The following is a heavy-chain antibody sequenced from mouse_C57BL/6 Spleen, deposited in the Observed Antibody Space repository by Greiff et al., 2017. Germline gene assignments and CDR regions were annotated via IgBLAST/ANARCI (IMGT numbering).Heavy chain of an antibody. CDR2: ISDGGSYT. Sequence: EVMLVESGGGLVKPGGSLKLSCAASGFTFSSYAMSWVRQTPEKRLEWVATISDGGSYTYYPDNVKGRFTISRDNAKNNLYLQMSHLKSEDTAMYYCAREGDYGSSSFFDYWGQGTTLTVSS. CDR3: AREGDYGSSSFFDY. V-gene: IGHV5-4*01. D-gene: IGHD1-1*01. J-gene: IGHJ2*01. CDR1: GFTFSSYA.